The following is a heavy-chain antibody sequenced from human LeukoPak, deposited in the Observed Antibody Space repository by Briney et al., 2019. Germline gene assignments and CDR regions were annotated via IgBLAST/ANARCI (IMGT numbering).Heavy chain of an antibody. CDR1: GGSISNYF. CDR3: TRGFLQIDY. Sequence: SETLTLTCTVSGGSISNYFWTWIRQPPGKGLEWIGYIYTSGNTNYNPSLESRVTMSVDTSKNQFSLRLNSVTAADTAVYYCTRGFLQIDYWGQGTLVTVSS. V-gene: IGHV4-4*09. J-gene: IGHJ4*02. CDR2: IYTSGNT.